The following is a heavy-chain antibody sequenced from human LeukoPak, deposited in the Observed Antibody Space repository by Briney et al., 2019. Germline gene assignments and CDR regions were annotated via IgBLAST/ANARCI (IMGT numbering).Heavy chain of an antibody. CDR2: IYYSGST. V-gene: IGHV4-31*03. J-gene: IGHJ4*02. CDR3: ARVDYGSGSFRMMGPHLSHFDY. Sequence: PSETLSLTCTVSGGSISSGGYYWSWIRQHPGKGLEWIGYIYYSGSTYYNPSLKSRVTISVDTSKNQFSLKLSSVTAADTAVYYCARVDYGSGSFRMMGPHLSHFDYWGQGTLVTVSS. CDR1: GGSISSGGYY. D-gene: IGHD3-10*01.